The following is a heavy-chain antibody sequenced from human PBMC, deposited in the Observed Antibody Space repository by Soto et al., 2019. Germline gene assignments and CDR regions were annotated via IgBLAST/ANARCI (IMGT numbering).Heavy chain of an antibody. CDR3: ARESRGWSPRGFDY. Sequence: QVQLVQSGAEVKKPGSSVKVSCKASGGTFSSYTISWVRQAPGQGLEWMGRIIPILGIANYAQKFQGRVTLRADKAASPADMELSSLRSEDTAVYYCARESRGWSPRGFDYWGQGTLVTVSS. CDR1: GGTFSSYT. V-gene: IGHV1-69*08. D-gene: IGHD6-19*01. J-gene: IGHJ4*02. CDR2: IIPILGIA.